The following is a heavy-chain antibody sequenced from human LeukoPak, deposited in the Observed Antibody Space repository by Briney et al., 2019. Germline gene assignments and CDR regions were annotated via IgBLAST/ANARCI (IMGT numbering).Heavy chain of an antibody. CDR1: GFSVSSNY. Sequence: GGSLRLSCAASGFSVSSNYMSWVRQAPEKGLEWVSVTYTGGNSYYADSVKGRFIISRDISKNTLYLQMNSLRAEDSALYYCARGGRGSAAVVAPRSFDIWGQGTMVTVSS. CDR2: TYTGGNS. D-gene: IGHD3-22*01. CDR3: ARGGRGSAAVVAPRSFDI. V-gene: IGHV3-53*01. J-gene: IGHJ3*02.